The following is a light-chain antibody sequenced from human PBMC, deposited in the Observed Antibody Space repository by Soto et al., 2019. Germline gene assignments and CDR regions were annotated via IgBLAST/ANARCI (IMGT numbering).Light chain of an antibody. CDR1: QDIGIF. V-gene: IGKV1-33*01. CDR2: DAS. Sequence: DIQMTQSPTSLSASVGDRVTITCQASQDIGIFLNWYQQKPGKAPKLLIYDASNLETGVPSRFSGSGSGTDFTFTISNLQPEDIATYYCQHYDNLPFTFGPGAKLDLK. J-gene: IGKJ2*01. CDR3: QHYDNLPFT.